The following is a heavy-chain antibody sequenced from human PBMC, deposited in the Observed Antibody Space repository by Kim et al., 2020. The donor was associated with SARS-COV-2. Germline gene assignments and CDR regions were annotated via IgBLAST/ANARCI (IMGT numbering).Heavy chain of an antibody. Sequence: ISDPDSVKGRLTVARDNAKNSLCLQLNGLRADDTAVYYCASDFSNLAMDVWGQGTTVTVSS. J-gene: IGHJ6*02. CDR3: ASDFSNLAMDV. D-gene: IGHD6-13*01. V-gene: IGHV3-11*01. CDR2: I.